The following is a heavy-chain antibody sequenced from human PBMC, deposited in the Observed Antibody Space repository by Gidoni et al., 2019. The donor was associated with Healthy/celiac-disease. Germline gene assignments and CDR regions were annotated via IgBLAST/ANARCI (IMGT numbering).Heavy chain of an antibody. V-gene: IGHV4-31*01. J-gene: IGHJ5*02. CDR1: GGSIRSGGYY. Sequence: QVQLQESGPGLVKPSQTLSLTCTVSGGSIRSGGYYWSWIRQHPGKGLEWLGYIYYSGSTYYNPALKSLVTISVDTSKNQFSLKLSSVTAADTAVYYCARGIAAAGLHYRNWFDPWGQGTLVTVSS. D-gene: IGHD6-13*01. CDR3: ARGIAAAGLHYRNWFDP. CDR2: IYYSGST.